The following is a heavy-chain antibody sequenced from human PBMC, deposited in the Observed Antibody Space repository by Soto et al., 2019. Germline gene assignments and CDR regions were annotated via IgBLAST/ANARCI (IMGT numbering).Heavy chain of an antibody. D-gene: IGHD5-12*01. CDR1: GASLSSSY. Sequence: GALSVTCTVSGASLSSSYKRWIRQSPERGLEWIAYVYHTGATNYNPSLKSRVTISLDTSKGQFSLNLTSLTTADTAVYFCARGGNRYSNVASGVGGFDYWGQGSPVTVSS. J-gene: IGHJ4*02. V-gene: IGHV4-59*01. CDR3: ARGGNRYSNVASGVGGFDY. CDR2: VYHTGAT.